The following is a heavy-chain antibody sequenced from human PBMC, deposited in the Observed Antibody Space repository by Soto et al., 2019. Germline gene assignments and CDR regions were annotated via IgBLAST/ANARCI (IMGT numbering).Heavy chain of an antibody. CDR3: ASRASITMVRGVITDYYYGMDV. Sequence: PGESLKISCKGSGYSFTSYWISWVRQMPGKGLEWMGRIDPSDSYTNYSPSFQGHVTISADKSISTAYLHWSSLKASDTAMYYCASRASITMVRGVITDYYYGMDVWGQGTTVTVSS. J-gene: IGHJ6*02. D-gene: IGHD3-10*01. CDR2: IDPSDSYT. V-gene: IGHV5-10-1*01. CDR1: GYSFTSYW.